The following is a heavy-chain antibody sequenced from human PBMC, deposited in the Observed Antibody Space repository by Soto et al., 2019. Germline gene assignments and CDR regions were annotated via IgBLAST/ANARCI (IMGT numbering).Heavy chain of an antibody. CDR2: INHSGST. D-gene: IGHD6-13*01. J-gene: IGHJ6*02. CDR3: ASGVAAPSLGMDV. Sequence: PSETLSLTCAVYGGSFSGYYWSWIRQPPGKGLEWIGEINHSGSTNYNPSLKSRVTISVDTSKNQSSLKLSSVTAADTAVYYCASGVAAPSLGMDVWGQGTTVTVSS. CDR1: GGSFSGYY. V-gene: IGHV4-34*01.